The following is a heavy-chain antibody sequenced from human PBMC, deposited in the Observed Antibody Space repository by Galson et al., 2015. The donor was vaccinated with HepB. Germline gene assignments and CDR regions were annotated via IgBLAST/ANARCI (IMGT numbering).Heavy chain of an antibody. CDR2: IIPILGIA. D-gene: IGHD4-23*01. V-gene: IGHV1-69*04. J-gene: IGHJ6*03. Sequence: SVKVSCKASGGTFSSYAISWVRQAPGQGPEWMGRIIPILGIANYAQKFQGRVTITADKSTSTAYMELSSLRSEDTAVYYCARTTVVTPTTYYYYYMDVWGKGTTVTVSS. CDR3: ARTTVVTPTTYYYYYMDV. CDR1: GGTFSSYA.